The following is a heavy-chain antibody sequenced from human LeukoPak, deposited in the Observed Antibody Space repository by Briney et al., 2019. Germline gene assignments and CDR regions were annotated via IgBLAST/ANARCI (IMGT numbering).Heavy chain of an antibody. CDR1: GFTFSSYA. Sequence: QPGRSLTLSCAASGFTFSSYAMSWVRQAPGKGLEWVSAISGSGGNTYYADSVKGRFTISRDNSKITLYLQMNSLRAEDTAVYYCAKDHTAMGRNGMDVWGQGTTVTVSS. D-gene: IGHD5-18*01. CDR2: ISGSGGNT. J-gene: IGHJ6*02. CDR3: AKDHTAMGRNGMDV. V-gene: IGHV3-23*01.